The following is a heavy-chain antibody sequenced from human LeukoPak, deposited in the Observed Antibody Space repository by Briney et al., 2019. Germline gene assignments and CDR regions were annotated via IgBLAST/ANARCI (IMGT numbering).Heavy chain of an antibody. CDR1: GFTVSSNY. D-gene: IGHD6-19*01. V-gene: IGHV3-53*05. J-gene: IGHJ4*02. Sequence: GGSLRLSCAASGFTVSSNYMSWVRQAPGKGLEWVSVIYSGGSTYYADSVKGRFTISRDNSKNTLYLQMNSLRSEDTAVYYCARGGGMAVAGSLLGYWGQGTLVTVSS. CDR2: IYSGGST. CDR3: ARGGGMAVAGSLLGY.